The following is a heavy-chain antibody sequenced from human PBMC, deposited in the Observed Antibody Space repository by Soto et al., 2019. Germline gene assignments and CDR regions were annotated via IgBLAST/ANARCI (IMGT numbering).Heavy chain of an antibody. CDR1: GFTFSSYG. V-gene: IGHV3-30*18. J-gene: IGHJ4*02. Sequence: GGSLRLSCAASGFTFSSYGMHWVRQAPGKGLEWVAVISYDGSNKYYADSVKGRFTISRDNSKNTLYLQMNSLRAEDTAVYYCPQRRTGIHYRGQATLVTVSS. CDR3: PQRRTGIHY. CDR2: ISYDGSNK.